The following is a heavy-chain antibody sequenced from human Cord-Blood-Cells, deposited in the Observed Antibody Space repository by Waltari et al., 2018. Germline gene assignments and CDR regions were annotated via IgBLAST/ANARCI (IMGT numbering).Heavy chain of an antibody. CDR2: IYYSGST. V-gene: IGHV4-59*01. Sequence: QVQLQESGPGLVKPSETLSLTCTVSGGSISSYYWSWIRQPPGKGLEWIGYIYYSGSTNHNPSRKSRVTISVDTSKTQFSLKLSSVTAADTAVYYCARGRYDYYGSGSYRGFDYWGQGTLVTVSS. CDR3: ARGRYDYYGSGSYRGFDY. J-gene: IGHJ4*02. D-gene: IGHD3-10*01. CDR1: GGSISSYY.